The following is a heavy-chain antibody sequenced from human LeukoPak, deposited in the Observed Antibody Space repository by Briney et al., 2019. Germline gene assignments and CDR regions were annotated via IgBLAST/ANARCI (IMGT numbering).Heavy chain of an antibody. D-gene: IGHD6-19*01. J-gene: IGHJ4*02. Sequence: PSETLSLTRTVSRGSVSSDYWSWIRQSPGKGPEWIGYIFYPTTTNYNPSLRSRVTMSLDTSNNQFSLDLTSVTGADTAVYFCATGHSSGWFDYWGQGTLVAVSS. CDR3: ATGHSSGWFDY. V-gene: IGHV4-59*02. CDR1: RGSVSSDY. CDR2: IFYPTTT.